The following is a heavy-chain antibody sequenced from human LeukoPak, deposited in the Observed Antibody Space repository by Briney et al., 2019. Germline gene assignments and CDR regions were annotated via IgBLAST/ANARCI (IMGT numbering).Heavy chain of an antibody. CDR1: GYSFTSYW. J-gene: IGHJ4*02. CDR2: IYPGDSDT. D-gene: IGHD3-22*01. CDR3: SRGVGYYDSSGYQYFDY. V-gene: IGHV5-51*01. Sequence: GESLKISCKGSGYSFTSYWIGWVRQMPGKGLEWVGIIYPGDSDTRYSPSFQGQVTISAAKSISTAYLQWSSLKASATAMYDCSRGVGYYDSSGYQYFDYWGQGTLVTVSS.